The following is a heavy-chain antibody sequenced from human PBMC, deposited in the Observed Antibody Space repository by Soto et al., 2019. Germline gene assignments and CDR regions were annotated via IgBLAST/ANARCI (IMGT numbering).Heavy chain of an antibody. CDR3: ARDLGIAVAGRLSNYYYYGMDV. Sequence: GGSLRLSCAASGFTFSSYAMHWVRQAPGKGLEWVAVISYDGXXXXXXXXXXXXXXISRDNSKNTLYLQMNSLRAEDTAVYYCARDLGIAVAGRLSNYYYYGMDVWGQGTTVTVSS. V-gene: IGHV3-30*04. J-gene: IGHJ6*02. D-gene: IGHD6-19*01. CDR2: ISYDGXXX. CDR1: GFTFSSYA.